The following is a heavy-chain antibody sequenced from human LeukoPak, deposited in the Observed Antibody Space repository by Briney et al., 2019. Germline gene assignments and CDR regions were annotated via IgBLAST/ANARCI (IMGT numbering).Heavy chain of an antibody. CDR1: GFTFSSYA. V-gene: IGHV3-23*01. CDR3: AKDSRGYMKPFDS. J-gene: IGHJ4*02. Sequence: PGWALTLSFPASGFTFSSYAMSSVRQAPWKELEGVAGICGSCCRTYYADSVKGRFNISRDNSKNPLYLQMNSLRAEDTAVYYCAKDSRGYMKPFDSWGQGILVTVSS. CDR2: ICGSCCRT. D-gene: IGHD6-19*01.